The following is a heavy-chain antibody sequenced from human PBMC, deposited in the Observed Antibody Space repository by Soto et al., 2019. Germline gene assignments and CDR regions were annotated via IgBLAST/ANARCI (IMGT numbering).Heavy chain of an antibody. D-gene: IGHD3-9*01. CDR1: GGSISSYY. CDR2: IYYSGST. Sequence: SETLSLTCTASGGSISSYYWSWIRQPPGKGLEWIGYIYYSGSTNYNPSLKSRVTISVDTSKNQFSLKLSSVTAADTAVYYCARLAVYYDILTGYFFDYWGQGTLVTVSS. V-gene: IGHV4-59*01. CDR3: ARLAVYYDILTGYFFDY. J-gene: IGHJ4*02.